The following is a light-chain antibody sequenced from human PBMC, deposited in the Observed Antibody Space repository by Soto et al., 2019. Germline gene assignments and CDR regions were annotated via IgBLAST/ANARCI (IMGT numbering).Light chain of an antibody. V-gene: IGLV2-18*02. CDR1: SSDVGSYNR. CDR2: EVT. J-gene: IGLJ1*01. CDR3: SSYTSSDTYV. Sequence: QSALTQPPSVSGSPGQSVTISCTGTSSDVGSYNRVSWYQQPPGTAPKLMIYEVTNLPSGVPDRFSGSKSGNTASLTISGLQAEDEADYYCSSYTSSDTYVFGTGTKVT.